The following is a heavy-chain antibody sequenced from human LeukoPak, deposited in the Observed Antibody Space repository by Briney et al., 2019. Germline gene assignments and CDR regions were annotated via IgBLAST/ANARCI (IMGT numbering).Heavy chain of an antibody. CDR3: AKGERAYCSSTTCYAVY. CDR1: GFTFSSYG. Sequence: GGSLRLSCAASGFTFSSYGMHWVRQAPGKGLEWVSFIRNDGSNKYYADSVKGRFTIPRDNSKNTLDLQMNSLRAEDTAVYYCAKGERAYCSSTTCYAVYWGQGTLVTVSS. V-gene: IGHV3-30*02. CDR2: IRNDGSNK. D-gene: IGHD2-2*01. J-gene: IGHJ4*02.